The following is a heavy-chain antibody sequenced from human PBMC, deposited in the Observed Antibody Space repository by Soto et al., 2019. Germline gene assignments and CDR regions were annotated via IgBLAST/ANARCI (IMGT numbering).Heavy chain of an antibody. J-gene: IGHJ3*02. CDR2: ITKTGRST. Sequence: GGSLRLSCATSGFSFSNYGMNWVRQAPGKGLEWVSGITKTGRSTFIADSVRGRFTISRDNLKNIMYLQMNSLRVDDTALYYCTKDGDAYDFAFDKWGQGTMVTVSS. CDR1: GFSFSNYG. CDR3: TKDGDAYDFAFDK. V-gene: IGHV3-23*01. D-gene: IGHD3-3*01.